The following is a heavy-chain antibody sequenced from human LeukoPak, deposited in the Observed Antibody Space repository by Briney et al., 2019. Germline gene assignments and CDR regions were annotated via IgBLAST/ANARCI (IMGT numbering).Heavy chain of an antibody. J-gene: IGHJ5*02. Sequence: ASVKVSCKASGYTFTGYYMHWVRQAPGQGLEWMGWINPNSGGTNYAQKFQGWVTMTRDTSISTAYMELSRLRSDDTAVYYCARSPYCSSTSCYYWIDPWGQGTLVTVSS. CDR2: INPNSGGT. CDR3: ARSPYCSSTSCYYWIDP. CDR1: GYTFTGYY. V-gene: IGHV1-2*04. D-gene: IGHD2-2*01.